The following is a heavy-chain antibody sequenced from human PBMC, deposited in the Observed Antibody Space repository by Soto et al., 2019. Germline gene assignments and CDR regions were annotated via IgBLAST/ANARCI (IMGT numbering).Heavy chain of an antibody. J-gene: IGHJ6*02. CDR3: AREGDVPYYYYGMDI. CDR2: ISGYNGKT. V-gene: IGHV1-18*01. CDR1: GYTFSSYG. D-gene: IGHD2-21*02. Sequence: QGQLVQSGGEVKKPGASVKVSCKASGYTFSSYGISWVRQAPGQGLEWMGWISGYNGKTNYAQKVQDRVTMTTDTSTHTVYMELRSLRSDDTAVYYCAREGDVPYYYYGMDIWGPGTTVTASS.